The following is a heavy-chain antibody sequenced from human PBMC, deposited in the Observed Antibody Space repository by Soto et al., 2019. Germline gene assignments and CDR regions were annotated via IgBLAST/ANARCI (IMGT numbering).Heavy chain of an antibody. CDR2: ILYSGTT. J-gene: IGHJ4*02. Sequence: LQLQESGPGLVKSSETLSLTCTVSGGSISKSNYFWGWIRQAPGKGLEWIASILYSGTTSYNSSLKSRVVISVDTSKNQFSLELNSVTAADTAVYYCARLGWGNGDSDYWGQGTLVTVSS. CDR3: ARLGWGNGDSDY. CDR1: GGSISKSNYF. V-gene: IGHV4-39*01. D-gene: IGHD2-21*01.